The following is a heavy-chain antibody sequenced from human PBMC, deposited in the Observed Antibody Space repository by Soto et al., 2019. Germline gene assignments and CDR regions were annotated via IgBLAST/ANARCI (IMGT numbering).Heavy chain of an antibody. J-gene: IGHJ4*02. V-gene: IGHV1-18*01. CDR3: ARGRYGDY. D-gene: IGHD1-1*01. Sequence: QGHLVQSGAAVKKPGASVKVSCKASGYTFTSYGITWVRQAPGQGLEWMGWISAHNGNTDYAQKLQGRVIVTRDTSTSTAYMELRSLISDDTAVYYCARGRYGDYWGQGALVTVSS. CDR1: GYTFTSYG. CDR2: ISAHNGNT.